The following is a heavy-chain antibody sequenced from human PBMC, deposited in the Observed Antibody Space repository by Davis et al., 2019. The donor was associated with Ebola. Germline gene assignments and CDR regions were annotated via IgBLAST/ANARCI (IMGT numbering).Heavy chain of an antibody. CDR1: GYTFTSYG. V-gene: IGHV1-18*01. D-gene: IGHD3-10*01. J-gene: IGHJ3*02. CDR3: ARDSPTMVRGVPRDAFDI. Sequence: ASVKVSCKASGYTFTSYGISWVRQAPGQGLEWMGWISAYNGNTNYAQKLQGRVTMTTDTSTSTAYMELRSLRSDDTAVYYCARDSPTMVRGVPRDAFDIWGQGTMVTVSS. CDR2: ISAYNGNT.